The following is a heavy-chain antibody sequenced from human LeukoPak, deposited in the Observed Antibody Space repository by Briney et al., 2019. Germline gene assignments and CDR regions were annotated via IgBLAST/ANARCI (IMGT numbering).Heavy chain of an antibody. D-gene: IGHD3-10*02. CDR2: ISHTGTT. CDR1: GGSFSGHY. CDR3: ARNPTSKTMSRDSFDI. J-gene: IGHJ3*02. V-gene: IGHV4-34*01. Sequence: SETLSLTCGVSGGSFSGHYWSWIRQPPGKGLEWLGEISHTGTTHSNPSLKSRVTISVDTPKNQFSLRLTSVTAADTAVYYCARNPTSKTMSRDSFDIWGQGTFVTVSS.